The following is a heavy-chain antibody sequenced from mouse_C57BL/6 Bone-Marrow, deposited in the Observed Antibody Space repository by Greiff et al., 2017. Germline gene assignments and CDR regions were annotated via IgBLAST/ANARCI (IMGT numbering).Heavy chain of an antibody. Sequence: VQLQQPGAELVRPGTSVKLSCKASGYTFTSYWMHWVKQRPGQGLEWIGVIDPSDSYTNYNQKFKGKATLTVDTSSSPAYMQLSSLTSEDSAVYYCARDLLRLWYFDVWGTGTTVTVSS. CDR3: ARDLLRLWYFDV. V-gene: IGHV1-59*01. D-gene: IGHD1-2*01. J-gene: IGHJ1*03. CDR1: GYTFTSYW. CDR2: IDPSDSYT.